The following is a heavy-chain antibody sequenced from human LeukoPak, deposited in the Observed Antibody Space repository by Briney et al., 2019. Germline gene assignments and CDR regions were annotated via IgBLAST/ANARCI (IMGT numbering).Heavy chain of an antibody. D-gene: IGHD3-10*01. CDR1: GASFSRKY. CDR2: VKYNGDT. Sequence: KPSETVSLTCAADGASFSRKYCTWIRQPPGKGLEWIGEVKYNGDTNSNPSLNSRVSISLDSSKTQCFLQLTSVTAADTAVYYCARGELRTYVSGRNNYYMDVWGKGTTVAVSS. CDR3: ARGELRTYVSGRNNYYMDV. V-gene: IGHV4-34*01. J-gene: IGHJ6*03.